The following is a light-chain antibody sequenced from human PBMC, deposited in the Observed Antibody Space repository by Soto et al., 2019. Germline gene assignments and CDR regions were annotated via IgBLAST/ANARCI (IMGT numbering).Light chain of an antibody. CDR1: QSVDSK. CDR3: QQYYVWNT. Sequence: IVMIPFPATLFVSPGERAIFSCRASQSVDSKLAWYQQKPGQAPRLLIYDASTRATGIPARFSGSGFGTEFTLTISSLQSEDFAIYYCQQYYVWNTFGGGTKV. CDR2: DAS. J-gene: IGKJ4*01. V-gene: IGKV3D-15*02.